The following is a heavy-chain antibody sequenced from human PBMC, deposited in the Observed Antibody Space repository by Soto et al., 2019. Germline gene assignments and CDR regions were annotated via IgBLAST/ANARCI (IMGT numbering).Heavy chain of an antibody. D-gene: IGHD1-26*01. Sequence: QVQLQESGPRLVKPSQTLSLTCIVSGGSISSGGHSWSWIRQHPGKGLEWIGYIDDSENTYYNPSLNRRLSMSVDTSRSQFSLNLSSVTAADTAVYYCARLSGSYYLRPDYWGQGTLVTVSS. CDR3: ARLSGSYYLRPDY. J-gene: IGHJ4*02. V-gene: IGHV4-31*03. CDR1: GGSISSGGHS. CDR2: IDDSENT.